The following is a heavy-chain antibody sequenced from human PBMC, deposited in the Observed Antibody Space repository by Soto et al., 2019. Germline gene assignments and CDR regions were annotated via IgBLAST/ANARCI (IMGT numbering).Heavy chain of an antibody. J-gene: IGHJ4*02. V-gene: IGHV4-59*01. CDR3: ARADTVTTFWRSRYYFDY. Sequence: SETLSLTCTVSGGSISSYYWSWIRQPPGKGLEWIGYIYYSGSTNYNPSLKSRVTISVDTSKNQFSLRLSSVTAADTAVYYCARADTVTTFWRSRYYFDYWGQGTLVTVSS. CDR1: GGSISSYY. CDR2: IYYSGST. D-gene: IGHD4-17*01.